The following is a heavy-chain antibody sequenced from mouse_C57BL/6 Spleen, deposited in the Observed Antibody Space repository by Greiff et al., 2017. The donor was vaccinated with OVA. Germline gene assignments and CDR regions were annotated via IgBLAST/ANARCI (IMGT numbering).Heavy chain of an antibody. D-gene: IGHD1-1*01. Sequence: QVQLKESGPGLVAPSQSLSITCTVSGFSLTSYGVHWVRQPPGKGLEWLVVIWSDGSTTYNSALKSRLSISKDNSKSQVFLKMNSLQTDDTAMYYCARDYGRSYHWYCDVWGTGTTVTVSS. V-gene: IGHV2-6*03. J-gene: IGHJ1*03. CDR3: ARDYGRSYHWYCDV. CDR1: GFSLTSYG. CDR2: IWSDGST.